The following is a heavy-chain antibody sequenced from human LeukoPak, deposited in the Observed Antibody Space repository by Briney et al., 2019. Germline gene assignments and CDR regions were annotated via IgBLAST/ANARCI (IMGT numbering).Heavy chain of an antibody. CDR1: GYTLTELS. CDR3: AASASGDYVFGYYPG. Sequence: ASVKVSCKVSGYTLTELSMHWVRQAPGKGLEWMGGFDPEDGETIYAQKFQGRVTMTEDTSTDTAYMELSSLRSEDTAVYYCAASASGDYVFGYYPGWGQGTLVTVSS. D-gene: IGHD4-17*01. V-gene: IGHV1-24*01. J-gene: IGHJ4*02. CDR2: FDPEDGET.